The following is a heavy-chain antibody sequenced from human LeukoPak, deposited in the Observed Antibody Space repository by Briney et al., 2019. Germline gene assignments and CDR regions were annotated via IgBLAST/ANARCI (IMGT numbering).Heavy chain of an antibody. D-gene: IGHD3-10*01. Sequence: PGGSLRLSCTATGFTFGDYARSWFRQAPGKGLEWVGFIRSKAYGGTTEYAASVKGRFTISRDDSKSIAYLQMNSLKTEDTAVYYCTRERPITMVRGAVPGAFHIWGQGTMVTVSS. V-gene: IGHV3-49*03. CDR3: TRERPITMVRGAVPGAFHI. J-gene: IGHJ3*02. CDR1: GFTFGDYA. CDR2: IRSKAYGGTT.